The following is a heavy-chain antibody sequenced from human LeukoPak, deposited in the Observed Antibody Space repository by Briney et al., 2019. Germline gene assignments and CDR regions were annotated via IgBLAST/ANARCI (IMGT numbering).Heavy chain of an antibody. Sequence: SQTRSHTCAVYGGSFNSYYWTWVRQTPGKGLEWIGEISHTGDIINYKPSLKSRVTISVDSSKKQFSLRLTSVTAAGTGVYYCARVTQRTARPSDSWGPGGRVSV. CDR1: GGSFNSYY. J-gene: IGHJ5*02. CDR2: ISHTGDII. D-gene: IGHD1-1*01. CDR3: ARVTQRTARPSDS. V-gene: IGHV4-34*01.